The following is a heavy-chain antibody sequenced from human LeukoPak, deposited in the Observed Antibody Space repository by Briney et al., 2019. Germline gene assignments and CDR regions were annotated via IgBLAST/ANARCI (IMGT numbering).Heavy chain of an antibody. D-gene: IGHD3-3*01. V-gene: IGHV4-34*01. CDR2: INHSGST. CDR3: ARGRPLPFWSGYYFEY. J-gene: IGHJ4*02. Sequence: PSETLSLTCAVYGGSFSGYYWSWIRQPPGKGLEWIGEINHSGSTNYNPSLKSRVTISVDTSKNQFSLKLSSVTAADTAVYYCARGRPLPFWSGYYFEYWGQGTLVTVSS. CDR1: GGSFSGYY.